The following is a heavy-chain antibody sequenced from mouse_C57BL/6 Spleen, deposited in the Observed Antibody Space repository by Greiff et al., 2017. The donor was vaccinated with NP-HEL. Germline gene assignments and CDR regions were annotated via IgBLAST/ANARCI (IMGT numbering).Heavy chain of an antibody. CDR3: ASGSSFPAWFAY. D-gene: IGHD1-1*01. CDR1: GYTFTSYT. Sequence: VQLVESGAELARPGASVKMSCKASGYTFTSYTMHWVKQRPGQGLEWIGYINPSSGYTKYNQKFKDKATLTADKSSSTAYMQLSSLTSEDSAVYYCASGSSFPAWFAYWGQGTLVTVSA. V-gene: IGHV1-4*01. J-gene: IGHJ3*01. CDR2: INPSSGYT.